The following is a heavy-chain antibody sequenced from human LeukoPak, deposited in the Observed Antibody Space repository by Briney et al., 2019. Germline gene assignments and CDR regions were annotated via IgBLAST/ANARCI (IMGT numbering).Heavy chain of an antibody. CDR1: VVSMNGYY. CDR3: ARGRGGWLQPDY. D-gene: IGHD5-24*01. CDR2: VDSSGNT. J-gene: IGHJ4*02. V-gene: IGHV4-4*07. Sequence: SETLSLTCSVSVVSMNGYYWSWLRQSAGNRLEWIGHVDSSGNTNYNPSLESRVTMSVDTSKKQFSLKLTSVTAADMAVYYCARGRGGWLQPDYWGQGTLVTVSS.